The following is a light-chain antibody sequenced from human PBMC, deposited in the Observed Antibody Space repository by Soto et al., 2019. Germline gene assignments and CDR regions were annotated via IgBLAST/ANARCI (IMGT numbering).Light chain of an antibody. Sequence: AIRMTQSPSSFSASTGDRVTITCRASEGIGSYLAWYQQKPGTAPKLLIYAASTLQSGVPSRFSGSGSGTDFTLTISCLQSEDFAGYFCQQYYSSPPTFGQGTKVEIK. CDR2: AAS. CDR3: QQYYSSPPT. CDR1: EGIGSY. V-gene: IGKV1-8*01. J-gene: IGKJ1*01.